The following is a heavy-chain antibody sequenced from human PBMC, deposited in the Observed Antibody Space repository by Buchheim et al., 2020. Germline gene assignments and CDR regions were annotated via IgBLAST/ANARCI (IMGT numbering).Heavy chain of an antibody. CDR1: GFTFSSYA. CDR2: LSHDGVNP. Sequence: EVQLLDSGGGLVQTGGSLRLSCAASGFTFSSYAMRWVRQAPGKGLEWVSRLSHDGVNPSYADSVKGRFTISRDNAKNTLYLQMNSLRAEDTAVYYCASDLNWDIFDHWGQGTL. J-gene: IGHJ4*02. CDR3: ASDLNWDIFDH. D-gene: IGHD1/OR15-1a*01. V-gene: IGHV3-23*01.